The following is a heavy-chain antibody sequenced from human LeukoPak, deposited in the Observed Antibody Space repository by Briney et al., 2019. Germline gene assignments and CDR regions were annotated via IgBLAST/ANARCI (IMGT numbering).Heavy chain of an antibody. CDR3: AKSRNAYYFAMYV. CDR1: GFTFDSYA. J-gene: IGHJ6*02. Sequence: PGGSLRLSCAASGFTFDSYAMSWARQAPGKGLEWVSLISITGADTYYADSVEGRFTVSRDNSKNMIYLQMNSLRAEDTAVYYCAKSRNAYYFAMYVWGLGTTVTVSS. CDR2: ISITGADT. D-gene: IGHD1-1*01. V-gene: IGHV3-23*01.